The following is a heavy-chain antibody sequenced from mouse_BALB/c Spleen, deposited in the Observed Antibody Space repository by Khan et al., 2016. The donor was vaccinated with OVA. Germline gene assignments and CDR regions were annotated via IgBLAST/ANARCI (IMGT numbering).Heavy chain of an antibody. J-gene: IGHJ3*01. CDR2: INPGSGDT. D-gene: IGHD1-1*02. CDR1: GYAFTDFL. Sequence: QVQLQQSGAELVRPGTSVKVSCKASGYAFTDFLKEWLQQRPGQGLEWIGLINPGSGDTNYNEKFKGKATLTANKSSSTAYMQLSSLTSDDSAVYFCARGGYGSWAYWGQGTLVTVSA. CDR3: ARGGYGSWAY. V-gene: IGHV1-54*01.